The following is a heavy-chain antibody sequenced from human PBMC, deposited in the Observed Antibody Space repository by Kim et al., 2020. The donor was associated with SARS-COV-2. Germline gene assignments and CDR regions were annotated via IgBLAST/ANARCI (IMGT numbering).Heavy chain of an antibody. Sequence: EGSLRLSCAASGFTFSSHAMSWVRQAPGKGLEWVSIIGGSGSPTYYADSVKGRFTISRDNSKNTLYLQMNGLRAEDTAVYYCAMRYSTSWNYFEYWGQGTLVTVSS. D-gene: IGHD6-13*01. CDR1: GFTFSSHA. CDR3: AMRYSTSWNYFEY. J-gene: IGHJ4*02. V-gene: IGHV3-23*01. CDR2: IGGSGSPT.